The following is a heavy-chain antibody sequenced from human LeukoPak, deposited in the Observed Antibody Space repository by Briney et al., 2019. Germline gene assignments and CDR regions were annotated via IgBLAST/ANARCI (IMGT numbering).Heavy chain of an antibody. Sequence: GASVKVSCKASGYTFTSYGISWVRQAPGQGLEWMGWISAYNGNTNYAQKLQGRVTMTTDTSTSTVYMELRSLRSDDTAVYYCARELDTAMVTFDYYYGMDVWGQGTTVTVSS. V-gene: IGHV1-18*01. D-gene: IGHD5-18*01. CDR1: GYTFTSYG. CDR3: ARELDTAMVTFDYYYGMDV. CDR2: ISAYNGNT. J-gene: IGHJ6*02.